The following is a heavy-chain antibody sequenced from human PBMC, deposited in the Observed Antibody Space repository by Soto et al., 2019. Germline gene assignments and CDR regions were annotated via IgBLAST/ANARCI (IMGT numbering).Heavy chain of an antibody. D-gene: IGHD6-13*01. Sequence: GESLKISCKGSGYSFTGYWIGWVRQMPGKGLEWMGIIYPGDSDTRYSPSFQGQVTISADKSISTAYLQWSSLKASDTAMYYCASYNGGYSSSWYSPDAFDIWGQGTMVTVSS. CDR1: GYSFTGYW. CDR3: ASYNGGYSSSWYSPDAFDI. V-gene: IGHV5-51*01. CDR2: IYPGDSDT. J-gene: IGHJ3*02.